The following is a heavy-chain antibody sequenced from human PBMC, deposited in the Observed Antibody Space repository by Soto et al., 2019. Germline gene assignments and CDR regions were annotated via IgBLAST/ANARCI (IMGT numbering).Heavy chain of an antibody. J-gene: IGHJ4*02. D-gene: IGHD2-2*01. CDR1: GGSISSYY. V-gene: IGHV4-59*01. CDR3: ARGIVVVPAASVDFDY. CDR2: IYYSGST. Sequence: QVQLQESGPGLVKPSETLSLTCTVSGGSISSYYWSWIRQPPGKGLEWIGYIYYSGSTNYNPSLKSRVPISXXTXKXXCSLKLSSVTAADTAVYYCARGIVVVPAASVDFDYWGQGTLVTVSS.